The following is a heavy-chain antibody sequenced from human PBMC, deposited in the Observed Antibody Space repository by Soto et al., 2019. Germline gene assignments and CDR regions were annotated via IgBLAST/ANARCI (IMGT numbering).Heavy chain of an antibody. CDR2: IIPIFGTA. CDR1: GGTFSSYA. Sequence: QVQLVQSGAEVKKPGSSVKVSCKASGGTFSSYAISWVRQAPGQGLEWMGGIIPIFGTANYAQKFQGRVTITADKSTSTAYRELSSLRSEDTAVYYCARAEYRQQLVNYGMDVWGQGTTVTVSS. V-gene: IGHV1-69*06. CDR3: ARAEYRQQLVNYGMDV. D-gene: IGHD6-13*01. J-gene: IGHJ6*02.